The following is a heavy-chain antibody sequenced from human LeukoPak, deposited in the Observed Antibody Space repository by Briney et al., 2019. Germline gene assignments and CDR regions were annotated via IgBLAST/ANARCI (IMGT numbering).Heavy chain of an antibody. CDR1: GFTFSSYG. CDR2: INEGGNSK. V-gene: IGHV3-7*01. Sequence: GRSLRLPCVASGFTFSSYGMHWVRQAPGKGLEWVANINEGGNSKYYVDSVRGRFTISRDKTKDLLHLQMSSLRAEDTAVYYCARVGKNGWDFDHWGQGTLVTVSS. D-gene: IGHD6-19*01. J-gene: IGHJ4*02. CDR3: ARVGKNGWDFDH.